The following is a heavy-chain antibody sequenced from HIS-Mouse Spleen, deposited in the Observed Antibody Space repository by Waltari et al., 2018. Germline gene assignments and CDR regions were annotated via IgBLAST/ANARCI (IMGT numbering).Heavy chain of an antibody. CDR1: GGSISRYY. V-gene: IGHV4-59*01. J-gene: IGHJ2*01. Sequence: QVQLQESGPGLVKPSETLSLTCTVSGGSISRYYWTWIRQPPGKGLEWIGYYSGSTNYNPSLKSRVTISVDTSKNQFSLKLSFVTAADTAVYYCARASRDLLLPRYFDLWGRGTLVTVSS. CDR2: YYSGST. CDR3: ARASRDLLLPRYFDL.